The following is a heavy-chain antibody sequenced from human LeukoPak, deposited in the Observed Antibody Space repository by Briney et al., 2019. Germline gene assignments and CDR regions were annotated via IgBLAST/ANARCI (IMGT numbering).Heavy chain of an antibody. CDR1: GGSFSGYY. Sequence: KPSGTLSLTCAVYGGSFSGYYWSWIRQPPGKGLEWIGEINHSGSTNYNPSLKSRVTISVDTSKNQFSLKLSSVTAADTAVYYCASRGGSGSYPIDYWGQGTLVTVSS. CDR3: ASRGGSGSYPIDY. J-gene: IGHJ4*02. D-gene: IGHD3-10*01. V-gene: IGHV4-34*01. CDR2: INHSGST.